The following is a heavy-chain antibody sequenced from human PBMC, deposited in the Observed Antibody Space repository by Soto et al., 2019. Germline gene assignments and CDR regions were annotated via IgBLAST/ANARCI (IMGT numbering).Heavy chain of an antibody. J-gene: IGHJ6*02. D-gene: IGHD2-2*01. CDR3: ARDVEKLWVPGAPDYYYGMDV. CDR2: IKHDGSEK. Sequence: GGSLRLSCAASGFTFSSYWMSWVRQAPGKGLEWVANIKHDGSEKYYVDSVKGRFTFSRDNAKNSLYLQMNSLRAEDTAVYYCARDVEKLWVPGAPDYYYGMDVWGQGTTVTVSS. CDR1: GFTFSSYW. V-gene: IGHV3-7*03.